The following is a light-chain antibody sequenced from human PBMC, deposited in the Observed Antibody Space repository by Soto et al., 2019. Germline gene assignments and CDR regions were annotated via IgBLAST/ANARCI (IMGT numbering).Light chain of an antibody. J-gene: IGLJ1*01. CDR1: SSDAGGYNY. CDR2: DVS. V-gene: IGLV2-14*01. CDR3: SSYTSSSTLVV. Sequence: QPVLTQPASVSGSPGQSITISCTGTSSDAGGYNYVSWCQQHPGKAPKLMIYDVSNRPSGVSNRFSGSKSGNTASLTISGLQAEDEADYYCSSYTSSSTLVVFGTGTKLTVL.